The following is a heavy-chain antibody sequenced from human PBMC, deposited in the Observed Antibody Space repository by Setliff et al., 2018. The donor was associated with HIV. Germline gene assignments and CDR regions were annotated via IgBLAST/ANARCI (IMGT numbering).Heavy chain of an antibody. CDR3: AKSRVGFSVPYDAFDI. V-gene: IGHV1-3*01. D-gene: IGHD1-26*01. Sequence: GASVKVSCKASGYSFTTYAIHWARQAPGQRLEWMGWLNAGDGDSGPSQEFRGRVIFTRDTSASTAYMELTSLRSDDTAVYYCAKSRVGFSVPYDAFDIWGQGTMVTVSS. CDR2: LNAGDGDS. J-gene: IGHJ3*02. CDR1: GYSFTTYA.